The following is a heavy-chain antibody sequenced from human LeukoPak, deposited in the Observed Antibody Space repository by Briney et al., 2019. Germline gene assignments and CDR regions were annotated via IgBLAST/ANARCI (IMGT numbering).Heavy chain of an antibody. V-gene: IGHV3-74*01. D-gene: IGHD3-10*01. CDR3: ARRYYCEP. Sequence: GGSLRLSCVASGLTFSSYWMHWVRQAPGKGLVWVSRIKSDGTSTSYADSVKGRFTISRDNAKNTLYLQMNSLRAEDTAVYYCARRYYCEPWGQGTMVTVSS. J-gene: IGHJ3*01. CDR1: GLTFSSYW. CDR2: IKSDGTST.